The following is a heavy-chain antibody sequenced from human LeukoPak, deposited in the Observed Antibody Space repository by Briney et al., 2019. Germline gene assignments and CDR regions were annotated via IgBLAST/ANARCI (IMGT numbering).Heavy chain of an antibody. CDR3: ARALSGIRVPSYYYYMDV. D-gene: IGHD2-21*02. CDR1: GGSISSGDYY. V-gene: IGHV4-30-4*08. CDR2: IYYSGST. J-gene: IGHJ6*03. Sequence: SETLSLTCTVSGGSISSGDYYWSWIRQPPGKGLEWIGYIYYSGSTYYNPSLKSRVTISVDTSKNQFSLRLSSVAAADTAVYYCARALSGIRVPSYYYYMDVWGIGTTVTVSS.